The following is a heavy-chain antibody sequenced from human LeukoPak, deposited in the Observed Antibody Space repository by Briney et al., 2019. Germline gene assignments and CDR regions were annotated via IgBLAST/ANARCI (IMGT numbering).Heavy chain of an antibody. Sequence: ASVNVSCKASGYTFTDYYMHWVRQAPGQGLEGMGWINPNSGGTNYAQKFQGRVTMTRDTSSSTAYMELSRLRSDDTAVYYCARGTSINNYFDYWGQGTLVTVSS. V-gene: IGHV1-2*02. D-gene: IGHD2-21*02. J-gene: IGHJ4*02. CDR1: GYTFTDYY. CDR2: INPNSGGT. CDR3: ARGTSINNYFDY.